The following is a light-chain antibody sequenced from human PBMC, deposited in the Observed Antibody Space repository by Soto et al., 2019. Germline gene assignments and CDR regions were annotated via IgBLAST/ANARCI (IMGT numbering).Light chain of an antibody. J-gene: IGKJ1*01. Sequence: EIVLTQSPGTLSLSPGERATLSRRASQSVSSNYLAWYQQKPGQAPRLLIYGASSRATGIPDRFSGSGSGTDSTLTISRLEPEDFAVYYCQHYGSSPETFGQGTKVDIK. V-gene: IGKV3-20*01. CDR1: QSVSSNY. CDR3: QHYGSSPET. CDR2: GAS.